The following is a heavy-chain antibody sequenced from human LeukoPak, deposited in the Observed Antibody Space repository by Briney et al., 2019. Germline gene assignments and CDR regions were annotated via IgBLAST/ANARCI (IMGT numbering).Heavy chain of an antibody. CDR2: INSDGSST. V-gene: IGHV3-74*01. CDR3: ARITSRDYFDY. J-gene: IGHJ4*02. CDR1: GFTFSSYW. D-gene: IGHD2-2*01. Sequence: GGSLRLSCAASGFTFSSYWMHWVRQAPGKGLVWVSRINSDGSSTKYADSVKGRFTISRDNAKNTLYLQMNSLRAEDTAVYYCARITSRDYFDYWGQGTLVTVSS.